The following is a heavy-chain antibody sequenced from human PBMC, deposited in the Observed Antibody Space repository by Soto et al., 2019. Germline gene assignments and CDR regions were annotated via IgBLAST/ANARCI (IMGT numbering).Heavy chain of an antibody. Sequence: SETLSLTCAVYGGSFSGYYWSWIRQPPGKGLEWIGEINHSGSTNYNPSLKSRVTISVDTSKNQFSLKLSSVTAADTAVYYCARGWGYYGSGSYYKSGIAVAGYFDYWGQGTLVTVSS. CDR3: ARGWGYYGSGSYYKSGIAVAGYFDY. D-gene: IGHD3-10*01. J-gene: IGHJ4*02. V-gene: IGHV4-34*01. CDR2: INHSGST. CDR1: GGSFSGYY.